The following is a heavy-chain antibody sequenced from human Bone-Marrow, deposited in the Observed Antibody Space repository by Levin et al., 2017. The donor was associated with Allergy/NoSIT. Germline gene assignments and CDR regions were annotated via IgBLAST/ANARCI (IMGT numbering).Heavy chain of an antibody. D-gene: IGHD6-19*01. CDR3: ARGEEQWLVHVL. J-gene: IGHJ4*02. CDR1: GYTFTSYD. Sequence: ASVKVSCKASGYTFTSYDINWVRQATGQGLEWMGWMNPNSGNTGYAQKFQGRVTMTRNTSISTAYMELSSLRSEDTAVYYCARGEEQWLVHVLWGQGTLVTVSS. V-gene: IGHV1-8*01. CDR2: MNPNSGNT.